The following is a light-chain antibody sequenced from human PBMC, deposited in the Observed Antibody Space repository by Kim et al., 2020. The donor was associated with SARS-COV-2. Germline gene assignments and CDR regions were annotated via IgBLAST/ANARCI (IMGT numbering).Light chain of an antibody. Sequence: VAPGPTASITCSGDKLGDKYACWYQQKPGQSPVLVIYQDSKRPSGIPERFSGSNSGNTATLTISGTQAMDEADYYCQAWDSSTWVFGGGTQLTVL. CDR2: QDS. J-gene: IGLJ3*02. V-gene: IGLV3-1*01. CDR3: QAWDSSTWV. CDR1: KLGDKY.